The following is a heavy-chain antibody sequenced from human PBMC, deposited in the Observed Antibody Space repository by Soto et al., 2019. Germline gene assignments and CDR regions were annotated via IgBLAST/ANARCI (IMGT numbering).Heavy chain of an antibody. CDR2: IDPGSGTT. V-gene: IGHV1-46*01. CDR3: ARGAVVVPNGLIAGMDV. CDR1: GYSFSNFY. D-gene: IGHD2-15*01. J-gene: IGHJ6*02. Sequence: ASVKVSCKPSGYSFSNFYVHWVRQAPGQGLEWMGIIDPGSGTTSYTQKFQERVTMTRDTSMSTVYMELSRLRSEDTAVYYCARGAVVVPNGLIAGMDVWGLGTTVTVSS.